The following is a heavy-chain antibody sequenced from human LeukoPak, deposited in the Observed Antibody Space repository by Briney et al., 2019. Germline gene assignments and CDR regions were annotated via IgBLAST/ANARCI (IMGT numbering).Heavy chain of an antibody. J-gene: IGHJ4*02. CDR1: GGTFSSYA. CDR3: ARSGGFCSGGSCYTYFDY. D-gene: IGHD2-15*01. V-gene: IGHV1-69*06. Sequence: GSSVKVSCKASGGTFSSYAISWVRQAPGQGLEWMGGIIPIFGTANYAQKFQGRVTITADKSTRTAYMELSSLRSEDTAVYYCARSGGFCSGGSCYTYFDYWGQGTLVTVSS. CDR2: IIPIFGTA.